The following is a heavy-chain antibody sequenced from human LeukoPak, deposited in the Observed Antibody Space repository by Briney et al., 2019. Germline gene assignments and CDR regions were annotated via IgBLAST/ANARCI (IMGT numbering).Heavy chain of an antibody. Sequence: QPGGSLRLSCAGSGFTSSSHGMSWVRQAPGKGLEWVSSISGSGSSAFYADSVKGRFTVSRDNSKNTLSLQMNSLRPEDTAIYYCAKTPRILGGLLDSWGQGSLVTVSS. D-gene: IGHD7-27*01. J-gene: IGHJ4*02. CDR2: ISGSGSSA. CDR1: GFTSSSHG. V-gene: IGHV3-23*01. CDR3: AKTPRILGGLLDS.